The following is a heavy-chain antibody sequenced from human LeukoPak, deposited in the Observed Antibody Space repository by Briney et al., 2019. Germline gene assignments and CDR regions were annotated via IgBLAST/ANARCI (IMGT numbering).Heavy chain of an antibody. CDR3: VRATSSGAHFDY. Sequence: SETLSLTCTVSGYSISSGYYWGWIRQPPGKGLEWIGSIYHSGSTYYNPSLKSRVTISVDTSKNQFSLKLSSVTAADTAVYYFVRATSSGAHFDYWGQGTLVTVSS. D-gene: IGHD1-26*01. V-gene: IGHV4-38-2*02. CDR1: GYSISSGYY. CDR2: IYHSGST. J-gene: IGHJ4*02.